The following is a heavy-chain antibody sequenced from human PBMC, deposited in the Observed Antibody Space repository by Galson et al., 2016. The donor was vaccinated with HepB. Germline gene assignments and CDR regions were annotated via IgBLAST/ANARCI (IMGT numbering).Heavy chain of an antibody. CDR1: GFTFSSYS. CDR3: ARGKEWEDASDI. D-gene: IGHD1-26*01. V-gene: IGHV3-21*01. Sequence: SLRLSCAASGFTFSSYSVSWVRQAPGKGLEWVSSISSSGTYIYYADSVKGRFTISRDNAKRSLYLQMNSLRAEDTAVYYCARGKEWEDASDIWGQGTMVTVSS. J-gene: IGHJ3*02. CDR2: ISSSGTYI.